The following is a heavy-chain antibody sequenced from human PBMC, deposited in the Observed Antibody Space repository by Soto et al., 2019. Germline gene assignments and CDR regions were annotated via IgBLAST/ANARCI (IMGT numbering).Heavy chain of an antibody. CDR1: GGSISSYF. CDR2: VYYTGTT. D-gene: IGHD6-13*01. V-gene: IGHV4-59*01. J-gene: IGHJ4*02. Sequence: SETLSLTCTVSGGSISSYFYIWVRHPPGKGLEWIGSVYYTGTTDYNPSLKSRGTISVDTSKTQFSLNLRSVTAADTAVYYCARDLAAVPRAFDYWGRGTGATVPA. CDR3: ARDLAAVPRAFDY.